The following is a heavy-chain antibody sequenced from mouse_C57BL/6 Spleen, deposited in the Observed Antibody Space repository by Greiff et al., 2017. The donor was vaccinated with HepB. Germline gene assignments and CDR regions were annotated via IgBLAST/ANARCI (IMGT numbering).Heavy chain of an antibody. Sequence: EVKLVESEGGLVQPGSSMKLSCTASGFTFSDYYMAWVRQVPEKGLEWVANINYDGSSTYYLDSLKSRFIISRDNAKNILYLQMSSLKSEDTATYYCARDGKGPYAMDDWGQGTSVTVSS. CDR1: GFTFSDYY. CDR3: ARDGKGPYAMDD. CDR2: INYDGSST. D-gene: IGHD2-1*01. J-gene: IGHJ4*01. V-gene: IGHV5-16*01.